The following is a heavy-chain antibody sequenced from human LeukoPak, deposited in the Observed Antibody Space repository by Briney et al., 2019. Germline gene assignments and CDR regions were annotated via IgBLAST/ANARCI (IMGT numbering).Heavy chain of an antibody. V-gene: IGHV4-38-2*01. Sequence: SETLSHTCAVSGYSISSGYYWGWIRQPPGRGLEWIGSIYHSGSTFYNPSLKSRITISVDTSKNQFSLKLSSVTAADTAVYFCARRGWGYAFDIWGQGTMVTASS. CDR2: IYHSGST. D-gene: IGHD7-27*01. CDR1: GYSISSGYY. CDR3: ARRGWGYAFDI. J-gene: IGHJ3*02.